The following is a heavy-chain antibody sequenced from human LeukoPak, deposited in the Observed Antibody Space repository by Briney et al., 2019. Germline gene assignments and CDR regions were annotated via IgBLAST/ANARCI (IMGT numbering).Heavy chain of an antibody. CDR2: ISAYNGNT. Sequence: ASVKVSCKASGYTFTSNGISWVRQAPGQGLEWMGWISAYNGNTNYAQKLQGRVTMTTDTSTSTAYMELRSLRSDDTAVYYCARGAEGYSSSWYDPYYYYYGTDVWGQGTTVTVSS. V-gene: IGHV1-18*01. CDR3: ARGAEGYSSSWYDPYYYYYGTDV. CDR1: GYTFTSNG. D-gene: IGHD6-13*01. J-gene: IGHJ6*02.